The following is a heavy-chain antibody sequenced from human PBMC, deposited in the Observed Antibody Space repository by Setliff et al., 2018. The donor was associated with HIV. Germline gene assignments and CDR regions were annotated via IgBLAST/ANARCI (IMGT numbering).Heavy chain of an antibody. Sequence: PSETLSLICAVSGASISSGNWWSWVRQSPGKGLEWIGEIFHTGSTNYNPSLKSRVTISVDTSKNHFSLNVSSLTAADTALYFCARLMPNWDYFDYWGQGTQVTVSS. CDR3: ARLMPNWDYFDY. J-gene: IGHJ4*02. D-gene: IGHD2-2*01. CDR2: IFHTGST. CDR1: GASISSGNW. V-gene: IGHV4-4*02.